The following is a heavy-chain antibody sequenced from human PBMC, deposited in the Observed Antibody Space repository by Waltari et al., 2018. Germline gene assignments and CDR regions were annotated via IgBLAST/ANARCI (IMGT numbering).Heavy chain of an antibody. Sequence: QVQLVQSGAELKKPASSVKVSCKASGGTFSSYAIHWVRQAPGQGLVWMGGIIPVIGKAAYPQNFQGRVTITADTPSTAYMELTSLRSDDAAVYYCARGAHGRLDVWGQGTTVLVSS. CDR2: IIPVIGKA. V-gene: IGHV1-69*10. CDR3: ARGAHGRLDV. J-gene: IGHJ6*02. CDR1: GGTFSSYA.